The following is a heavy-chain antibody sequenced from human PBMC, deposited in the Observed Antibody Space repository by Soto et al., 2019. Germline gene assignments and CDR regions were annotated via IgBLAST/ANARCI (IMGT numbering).Heavy chain of an antibody. CDR3: ARRYGSAIDY. J-gene: IGHJ4*02. V-gene: IGHV4-59*08. D-gene: IGHD1-26*01. CDR1: GGSIRSYY. CDR2: IYYSGST. Sequence: QVQLQASGPGLVKPSETLSLTCTVSGGSIRSYYWSWIRQPPGKGLEWIGYIYYSGSTNYNPSLKSRVTISVDTSKNQFSLKLSSVTAADTAVYYWARRYGSAIDYWGQGTLVTVSS.